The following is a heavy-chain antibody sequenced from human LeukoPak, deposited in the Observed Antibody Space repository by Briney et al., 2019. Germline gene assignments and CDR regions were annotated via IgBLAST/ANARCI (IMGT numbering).Heavy chain of an antibody. D-gene: IGHD2/OR15-2a*01. Sequence: GESLKISCKGSGYSFSSYWIGWVRQMPGKVLEWMGIIYPGESGIIYSPSFQGQVTISADKSISTAYLQWSSLKASDTAMYHCAFSRARLYYFDYWGQGTLVTVSS. CDR1: GYSFSSYW. V-gene: IGHV5-51*01. CDR2: IYPGESGI. J-gene: IGHJ4*02. CDR3: AFSRARLYYFDY.